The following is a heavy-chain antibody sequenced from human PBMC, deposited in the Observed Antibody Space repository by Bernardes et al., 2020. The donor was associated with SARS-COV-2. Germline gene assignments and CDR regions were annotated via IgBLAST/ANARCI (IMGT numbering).Heavy chain of an antibody. Sequence: SLRLPCSASGFTFSSFDMHWVRQAPGKGLEYVSAISSDGDSTFYVDTVKGRFTISRDNSKNTVTLQISSLRPEDTAVYFCVRDPYLGSGSYPQPYWYFDLWGRGTLVTVSS. D-gene: IGHD3-10*01. CDR3: VRDPYLGSGSYPQPYWYFDL. CDR2: ISSDGDST. V-gene: IGHV3-64D*06. CDR1: GFTFSSFD. J-gene: IGHJ2*01.